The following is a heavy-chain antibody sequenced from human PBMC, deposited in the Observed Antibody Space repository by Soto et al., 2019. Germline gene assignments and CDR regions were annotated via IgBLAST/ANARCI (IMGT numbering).Heavy chain of an antibody. CDR1: GYTFTSYG. CDR3: ARDPVGGNWFDP. D-gene: IGHD1-26*01. CDR2: INPYNGNT. J-gene: IGHJ5*02. V-gene: IGHV1-18*01. Sequence: QVQLVQSVAEVKKPGASVKVSCKASGYTFTSYGISWVRQAPGQGLEWMGWINPYNGNTNYAQKLQGRVTMTTDTATSTAYMDLRSRRSDDTAVYYCARDPVGGNWFDPGGQGTLVTVSS.